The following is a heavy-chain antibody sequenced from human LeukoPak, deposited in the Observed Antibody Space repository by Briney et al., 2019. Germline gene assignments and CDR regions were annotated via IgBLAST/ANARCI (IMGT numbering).Heavy chain of an antibody. CDR3: AKDWSGSDYFDY. J-gene: IGHJ4*02. CDR1: GFTFNTYA. V-gene: IGHV3-23*01. CDR2: FSASGAGT. Sequence: PGGSLRLSCAASGFTFNTYAMSWVRQAPGKGLEWVSSFSASGAGTYYADSVKGRFTISRDNSENTVYLQMNSLRAEDTAIYYCAKDWSGSDYFDYWGQGTLVTVSS. D-gene: IGHD1-14*01.